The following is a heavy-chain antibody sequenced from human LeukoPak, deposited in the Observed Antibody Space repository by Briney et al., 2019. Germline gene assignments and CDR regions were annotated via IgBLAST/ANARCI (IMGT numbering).Heavy chain of an antibody. J-gene: IGHJ4*02. CDR3: ARPARYFDWSDYFDY. D-gene: IGHD3-9*01. V-gene: IGHV1-3*01. CDR2: INAGNGNT. Sequence: ASVKVSCKASGYTFTSYAMHWVRQAPGQRLEWMGWINAGNGNTKYSQKFQGRVTITRDTSASTAYMELSSLRSEDTAVYYCARPARYFDWSDYFDYWGQGTLVTVSS. CDR1: GYTFTSYA.